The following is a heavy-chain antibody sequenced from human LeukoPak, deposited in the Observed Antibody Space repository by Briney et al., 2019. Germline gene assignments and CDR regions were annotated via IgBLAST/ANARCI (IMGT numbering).Heavy chain of an antibody. J-gene: IGHJ4*02. Sequence: GGSLRLSCAASGLTFDDYAMHWVRQAPGKSLEWVSGISWNSGSIGYADSVKGRFTISRDNAKNSLYLQMNSLRAEDTALYYCAKDMGGATALFDYWGQGTLVTVSS. V-gene: IGHV3-9*01. CDR3: AKDMGGATALFDY. CDR2: ISWNSGSI. D-gene: IGHD1-26*01. CDR1: GLTFDDYA.